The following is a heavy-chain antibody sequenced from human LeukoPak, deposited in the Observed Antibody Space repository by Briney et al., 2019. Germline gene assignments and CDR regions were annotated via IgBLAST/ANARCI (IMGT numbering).Heavy chain of an antibody. V-gene: IGHV2-5*01. J-gene: IGHJ3*01. CDR2: IYWNDDK. CDR3: ARKIGAFGV. CDR1: GGSISISSGG. Sequence: TLSLTCTVSGGSISISSGGYYWSWIRQHPGKGLEWLALIYWNDDKRYSPSLKNRLTITKDTSKNQVVLTMTNMDPVDTATYYCARKIGAFGVWGQGTMVTVSS.